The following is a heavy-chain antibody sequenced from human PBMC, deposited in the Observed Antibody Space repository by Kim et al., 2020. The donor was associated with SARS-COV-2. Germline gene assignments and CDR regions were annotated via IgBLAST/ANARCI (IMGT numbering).Heavy chain of an antibody. CDR3: ARLGGTDTAMVSSLAWWFDP. V-gene: IGHV5-10-1*01. CDR2: IDPSDSYT. CDR1: GYSFTSYW. J-gene: IGHJ5*02. Sequence: GESLKISCKGSGYSFTSYWISWVRQMPGKGLEWMGRIDPSDSYTNYSPSFQGHVTISADKSISTAYLQWSSLKASDTAMYYCARLGGTDTAMVSSLAWWFDPWGQGTLVTVSS. D-gene: IGHD5-18*01.